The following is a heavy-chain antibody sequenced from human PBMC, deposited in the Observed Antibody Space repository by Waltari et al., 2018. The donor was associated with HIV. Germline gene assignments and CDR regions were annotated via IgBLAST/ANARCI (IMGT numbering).Heavy chain of an antibody. CDR1: GFTLINYA. CDR2: ISGSAGRT. Sequence: EVQLLQSGGDLVQPGGSLRLSCVASGFTLINYAMSWVRQAPGKGPEPVSAISGSAGRTYYADSVRGRFTISRDSSKNTLYLQMHSLRAEDTAVYYCAKEAFDYGDYYGVLGNWGQGTLVTVSS. D-gene: IGHD4-17*01. CDR3: AKEAFDYGDYYGVLGN. V-gene: IGHV3-23*01. J-gene: IGHJ4*02.